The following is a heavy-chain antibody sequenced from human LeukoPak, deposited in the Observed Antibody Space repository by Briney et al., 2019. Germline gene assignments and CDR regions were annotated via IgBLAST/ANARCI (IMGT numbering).Heavy chain of an antibody. CDR3: ANPLGADDDY. D-gene: IGHD1-1*01. V-gene: IGHV3-23*01. CDR1: GFTFSSYA. CDR2: ISGSGGST. Sequence: PGGSLRLSCAASGFTFSSYAMSWVRQAPGKGLEWVSAISGSGGSTYYADSVKGRFTISRDNSKNTLYLQINSLRAEDTAVYYCANPLGADDDYWGQGTLVTVSS. J-gene: IGHJ4*02.